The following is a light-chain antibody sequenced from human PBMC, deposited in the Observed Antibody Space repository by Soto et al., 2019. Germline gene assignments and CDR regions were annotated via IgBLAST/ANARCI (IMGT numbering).Light chain of an antibody. J-gene: IGKJ1*01. CDR3: QQYAISPWT. V-gene: IGKV3-20*01. CDR2: DAS. CDR1: ENVASNY. Sequence: IVLTQSPGTLSLSPGERATLSCRASENVASNYLAWYQQKPGQAPRLLIFDASSRATDIPDRFSGSGSGTDFTLISSILEPEDFAVYHCQQYAISPWTFGQGTKVEV.